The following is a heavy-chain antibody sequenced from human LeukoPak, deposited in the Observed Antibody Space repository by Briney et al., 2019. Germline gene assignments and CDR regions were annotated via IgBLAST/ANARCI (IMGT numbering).Heavy chain of an antibody. CDR3: ARDSGIYDSSGYYGLSYYGMDV. Sequence: GGSLRLSCAASGFTFASYAMTWVRQAPGKGLEWFSAISGSGGSTYYADSVKGRFTISRDNYKNTLYLQMNSLRAEDTAVYYCARDSGIYDSSGYYGLSYYGMDVWGQGTAVTVSS. V-gene: IGHV3-23*01. CDR2: ISGSGGST. J-gene: IGHJ6*02. D-gene: IGHD3-22*01. CDR1: GFTFASYA.